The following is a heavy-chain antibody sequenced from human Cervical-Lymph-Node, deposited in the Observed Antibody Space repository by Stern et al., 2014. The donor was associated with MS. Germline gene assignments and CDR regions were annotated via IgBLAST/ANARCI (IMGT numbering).Heavy chain of an antibody. J-gene: IGHJ4*02. CDR3: ATRFTACSPCPLSD. Sequence: QVQLVQSGAEVRKPGSSVKVSCEASRDTFSIYTFSWVRQAPGQGLEWMGRIHPTVGRPHCAQKFQGRVTITADKSTRTAYRELSSLRSEDTAVYYCATRFTACSPCPLSDWGQGTLVTVSS. CDR1: RDTFSIYT. V-gene: IGHV1-69*09. CDR2: IHPTVGRP. D-gene: IGHD3-16*02.